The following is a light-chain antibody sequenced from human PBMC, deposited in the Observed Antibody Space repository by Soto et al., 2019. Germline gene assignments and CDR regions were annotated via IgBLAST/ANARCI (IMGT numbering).Light chain of an antibody. V-gene: IGKV3-20*01. Sequence: EIALTQSPGTLSLSPGERATLSCRASQSVSSYLAWYQQKPGQAPRLLIYGASSRATVIPDRFSGSGSGTDFTLTISILEPEDFAVYYCQQYGSSPRTFGQGTQVEIK. J-gene: IGKJ1*01. CDR3: QQYGSSPRT. CDR2: GAS. CDR1: QSVSSY.